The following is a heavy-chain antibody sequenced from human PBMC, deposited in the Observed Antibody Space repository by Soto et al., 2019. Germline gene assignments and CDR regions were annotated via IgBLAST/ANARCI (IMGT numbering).Heavy chain of an antibody. CDR1: GFTFSSYG. D-gene: IGHD5-12*01. CDR3: AKDRGAGGNVDRKSPYYYGMDV. J-gene: IGHJ6*02. Sequence: RLSCAASGFTFSSYGMHWVRQAPGKGLEWVAVISYDGSNKYYADSVKGRFTISRDNSKNTLYLQMNSLRAEDTAVYYCAKDRGAGGNVDRKSPYYYGMDVWGQGTTVTVSS. CDR2: ISYDGSNK. V-gene: IGHV3-30*18.